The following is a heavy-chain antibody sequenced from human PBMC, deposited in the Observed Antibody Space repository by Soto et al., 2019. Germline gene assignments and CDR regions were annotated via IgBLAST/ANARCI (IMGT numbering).Heavy chain of an antibody. D-gene: IGHD3-10*01. J-gene: IGHJ4*02. CDR3: ARDLDYYGSGNYYNRIDY. V-gene: IGHV1-69*06. Sequence: QVQLVQSGAEVKKPGSSVKVSCKVSGGPFSDYAVSWVRQAPGQGLEWMGGIIPMFGTAHYAQTFQGRVTTTADKSTTTAYMELSSLRSEDTAVYYCARDLDYYGSGNYYNRIDYWGQGTLVTVSS. CDR1: GGPFSDYA. CDR2: IIPMFGTA.